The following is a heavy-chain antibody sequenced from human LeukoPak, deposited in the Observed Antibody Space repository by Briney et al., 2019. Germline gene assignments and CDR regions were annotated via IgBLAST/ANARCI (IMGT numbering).Heavy chain of an antibody. CDR3: ARGGYSSSFGRYFDL. Sequence: SETLSLTCTVSGGSISSYYWSWIRQPPGKGLEWIGYIYYSGSTNYNPSLKSRVTISVDTSKNQFSLKLSSVTAADTAVYYCARGGYSSSFGRYFDLWGRGTLATVSS. V-gene: IGHV4-59*01. D-gene: IGHD6-6*01. CDR1: GGSISSYY. J-gene: IGHJ2*01. CDR2: IYYSGST.